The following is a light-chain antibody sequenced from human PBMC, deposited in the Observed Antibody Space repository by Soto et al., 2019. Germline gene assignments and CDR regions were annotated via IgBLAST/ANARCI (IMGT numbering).Light chain of an antibody. J-gene: IGKJ1*01. CDR2: QPS. Sequence: EIVLTQSPATLSSFPGDRVTLSCRASQYINTRLAWYQHRPGQAPRLLIYQPSIRAPGIPARFSASGSGTDFTLTISDVQPEDFALYYCHQRHSWPRTFGQGTKVDI. CDR3: HQRHSWPRT. V-gene: IGKV3-11*01. CDR1: QYINTR.